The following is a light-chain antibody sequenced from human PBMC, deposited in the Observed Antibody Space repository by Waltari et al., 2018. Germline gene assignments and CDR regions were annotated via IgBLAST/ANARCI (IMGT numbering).Light chain of an antibody. CDR2: KVS. J-gene: IGKJ2*01. CDR3: MQGTHWPYT. V-gene: IGKV2-30*02. CDR1: QSLVHSDGNTH. Sequence: DVVMTQSPLSLPVTLGQPASISCTSSQSLVHSDGNTHLVWFHQRPGQSPRRLIYKVSIRDSEVPDRFSGGGSATDFTLKISRVEAEDVGVYYCMQGTHWPYTFGQWTKLDIK.